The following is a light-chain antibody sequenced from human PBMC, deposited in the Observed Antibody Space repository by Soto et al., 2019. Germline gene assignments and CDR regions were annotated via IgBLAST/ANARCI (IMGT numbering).Light chain of an antibody. J-gene: IGLJ1*01. CDR2: EVS. Sequence: QSALTQPASVSGSPGQSITISCTGTSSDVGGYNYVSWYQQHPGTAPKLIIYEVSNRPSGVSNRFSGSKSGNTASLTISGLQAEDDADYYCNSYTSKSTGVFGTGTKVTVL. CDR1: SSDVGGYNY. V-gene: IGLV2-14*01. CDR3: NSYTSKSTGV.